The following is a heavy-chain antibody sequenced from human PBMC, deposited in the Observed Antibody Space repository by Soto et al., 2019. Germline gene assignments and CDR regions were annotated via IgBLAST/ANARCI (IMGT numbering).Heavy chain of an antibody. CDR2: IYYSGST. V-gene: IGHV4-30-4*01. Sequence: SETLSLTCTVSGGSISSGDYYWSWIRQPPGKGLEWIGYIYYSGSTYYNPSLKSRVTISVDTSKDQYSLQLNSVTPEDTAVYFCARGEQYSGRIFDYWGQGTLVTVSS. CDR1: GGSISSGDYY. D-gene: IGHD1-26*01. J-gene: IGHJ4*01. CDR3: ARGEQYSGRIFDY.